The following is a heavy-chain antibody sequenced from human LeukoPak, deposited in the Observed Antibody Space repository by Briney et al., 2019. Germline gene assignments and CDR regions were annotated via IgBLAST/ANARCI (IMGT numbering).Heavy chain of an antibody. CDR1: GYTLTELS. J-gene: IGHJ4*02. Sequence: ASVKVSCKVSGYTLTELSMHWVRQAPGKGLEWMGGFDPEDGETIYAQKFQGRVTMTEDTSTDTAYMELSSLRSEDTAVYCCATTGYCSSTSCYLFDYWGQGTLVTVSS. V-gene: IGHV1-24*01. D-gene: IGHD2-2*01. CDR3: ATTGYCSSTSCYLFDY. CDR2: FDPEDGET.